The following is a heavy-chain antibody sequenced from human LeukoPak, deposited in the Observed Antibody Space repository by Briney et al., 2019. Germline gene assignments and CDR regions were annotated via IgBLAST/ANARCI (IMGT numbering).Heavy chain of an antibody. V-gene: IGHV3-30*04. D-gene: IGHD4-17*01. CDR2: ISYDGSNK. Sequence: GGSLRLSCAASGFTFSSYAMHWVRQAPGKGLEWVAVISYDGSNKYYADSVKGRFTISRDNSKNTLYLQMNSLRAEDTAVYDCARSDDYGDYVYLGRPLDYWGQGTLVTVSS. J-gene: IGHJ4*02. CDR3: ARSDDYGDYVYLGRPLDY. CDR1: GFTFSSYA.